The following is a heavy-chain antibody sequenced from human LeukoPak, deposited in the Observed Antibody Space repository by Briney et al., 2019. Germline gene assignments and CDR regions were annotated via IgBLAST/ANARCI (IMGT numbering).Heavy chain of an antibody. CDR2: ISSSGSTI. V-gene: IGHV3-48*03. Sequence: PGGSLRLSCAASGFTFSSYEMNWVRQAPGKGLEWVSYISSSGSTIYYADSVKGRFTISRDNAKNSLYLQMNRLRAVDTAVYYCARGGRCDSSGYYGSWFDLWGQGTLVTVSS. CDR3: ARGGRCDSSGYYGSWFDL. CDR1: GFTFSSYE. J-gene: IGHJ5*02. D-gene: IGHD3-22*01.